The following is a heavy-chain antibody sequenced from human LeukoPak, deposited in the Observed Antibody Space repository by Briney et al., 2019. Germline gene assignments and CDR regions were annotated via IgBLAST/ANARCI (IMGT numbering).Heavy chain of an antibody. D-gene: IGHD3-10*01. Sequence: GGSLRLSCAASGFTFSSYSMNWVRQAPGKGLEWVSSISSSSSYIYYADSVKGRFTISRNNAKNSLYLQMNSLRAEDTAVYYCASITMVRGVDHWGQGTLVTVSS. CDR2: ISSSSSYI. V-gene: IGHV3-21*01. CDR3: ASITMVRGVDH. J-gene: IGHJ5*02. CDR1: GFTFSSYS.